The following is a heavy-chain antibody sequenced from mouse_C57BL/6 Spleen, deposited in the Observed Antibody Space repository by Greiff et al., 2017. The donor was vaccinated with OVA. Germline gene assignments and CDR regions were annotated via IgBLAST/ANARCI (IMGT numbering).Heavy chain of an antibody. Sequence: VQLQQSGPVLVKPGASVKMSCKASGYTFTDYYMNWVKQSHGKSLEWIGVINPYNGGTSYNQKFKGKATLTVDKSSSTAYMELNSLTSEDSAVYYCAREGLSYFDYWGQGTTLTVSS. V-gene: IGHV1-19*01. CDR1: GYTFTDYY. J-gene: IGHJ2*01. D-gene: IGHD6-1*01. CDR2: INPYNGGT. CDR3: AREGLSYFDY.